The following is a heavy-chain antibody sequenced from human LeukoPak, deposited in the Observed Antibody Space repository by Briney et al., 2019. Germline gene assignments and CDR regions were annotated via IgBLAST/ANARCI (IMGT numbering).Heavy chain of an antibody. J-gene: IGHJ4*02. Sequence: ASVKVSCKASGYTFTSCDSNWERQATGQGLEWMGWMNPNSGNTGYGQSFQGRITMTRDISIGTAYMELSNLTSEDTAIYYCTRGSSGRRDNWGQGTLVTVSA. D-gene: IGHD6-19*01. V-gene: IGHV1-8*01. CDR1: GYTFTSCD. CDR3: TRGSSGRRDN. CDR2: MNPNSGNT.